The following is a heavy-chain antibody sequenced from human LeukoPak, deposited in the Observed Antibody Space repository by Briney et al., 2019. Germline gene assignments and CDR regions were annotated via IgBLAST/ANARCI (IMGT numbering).Heavy chain of an antibody. V-gene: IGHV4-34*01. D-gene: IGHD3-22*01. CDR3: ASWDSSGYHSDY. CDR2: INHSGST. J-gene: IGHJ4*02. CDR1: GGSFSGYY. Sequence: SETLSLTCAVYGGSFSGYYWSWIRQPPGKGLEWIGEINHSGSTNYNPSLKSRVTISVGTSKNQFSLKLSAVTAADTAVYYCASWDSSGYHSDYWGQGTLVTVSS.